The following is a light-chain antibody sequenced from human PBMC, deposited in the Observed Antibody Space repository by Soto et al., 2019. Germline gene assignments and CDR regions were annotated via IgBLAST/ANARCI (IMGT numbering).Light chain of an antibody. J-gene: IGLJ1*01. CDR2: DVT. CDR1: SSDVGGYNY. CDR3: SSHAGSSVV. Sequence: QSALTQPRSVSGSPGQSVTISCTVTSSDVGGYNYVSWYQQHPGKAPKLMIYDVTTRPSGVPDRFSGSKSGNTASLTISGLQAEDAADYYCSSHAGSSVVFGTGTKVTVL. V-gene: IGLV2-11*01.